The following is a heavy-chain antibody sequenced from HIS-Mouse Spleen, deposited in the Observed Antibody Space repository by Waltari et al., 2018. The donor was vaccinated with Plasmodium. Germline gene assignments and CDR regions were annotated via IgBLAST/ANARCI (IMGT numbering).Heavy chain of an antibody. J-gene: IGHJ4*02. Sequence: QVQLVESGGGVVQPGRSLRLSCAASGFTFSSYGMPWVRQAPGKGLEWVAFISYDGSNKYYADSVKGRFTVSRDNSKNTLYLQMNSLRAEDTAVYYCAKDRRSSSWYVDYWGQGTLVTVSS. CDR1: GFTFSSYG. CDR3: AKDRRSSSWYVDY. CDR2: ISYDGSNK. V-gene: IGHV3-30*18. D-gene: IGHD6-13*01.